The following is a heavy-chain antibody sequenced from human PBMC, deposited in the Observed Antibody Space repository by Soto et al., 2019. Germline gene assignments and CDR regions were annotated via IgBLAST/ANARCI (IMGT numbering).Heavy chain of an antibody. D-gene: IGHD2-15*01. CDR1: GCSISNYY. CDR2: IYYTGST. Sequence: XETLSLTCTVAGCSISNYYWSWIRQPPGKGLEWVGYIYYTGSTSYNPSLKSRVAMSVDTSKKQISLKLTSVTAADTAVYYCAREYSRWFDPWGQGTLVTVSS. CDR3: AREYSRWFDP. J-gene: IGHJ5*02. V-gene: IGHV4-59*01.